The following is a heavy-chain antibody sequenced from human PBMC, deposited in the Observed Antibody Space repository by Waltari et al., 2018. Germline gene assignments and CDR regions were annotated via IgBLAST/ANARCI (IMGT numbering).Heavy chain of an antibody. Sequence: QLQLQESGPGLVKPSETLSLTCTVSAGSISSSSYYWGWIRPPPGKGLEWIGSIYYSGSTYYNPSLKSRVTISVDTSKNQFSLKLSSVTAADTAVYYCASPAIYSSGHLFQHWGQGTLVTVSS. V-gene: IGHV4-39*01. D-gene: IGHD6-19*01. J-gene: IGHJ1*01. CDR2: IYYSGST. CDR3: ASPAIYSSGHLFQH. CDR1: AGSISSSSYY.